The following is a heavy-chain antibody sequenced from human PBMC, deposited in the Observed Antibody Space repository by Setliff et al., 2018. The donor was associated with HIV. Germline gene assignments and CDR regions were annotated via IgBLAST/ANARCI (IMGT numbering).Heavy chain of an antibody. CDR2: VHSSGTT. J-gene: IGHJ4*02. CDR3: ARDPGNSSTWHFDY. CDR1: GGSISSYY. D-gene: IGHD6-13*01. V-gene: IGHV4-59*01. Sequence: PSETLSLTCTVSGGSISSYYWSWIRQPPGKGLEWLGYVHSSGTTNYNPSLKSRVTISRDTSKNQFFLKVPSLTAADTAVYYCARDPGNSSTWHFDYWGRGNLVTV.